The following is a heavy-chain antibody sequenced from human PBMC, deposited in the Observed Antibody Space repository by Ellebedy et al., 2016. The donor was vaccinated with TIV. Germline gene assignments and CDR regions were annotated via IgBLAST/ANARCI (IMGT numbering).Heavy chain of an antibody. CDR1: ELTVSSNY. V-gene: IGHV3-66*01. CDR3: ARETFNDVDLKVWGVFDI. D-gene: IGHD1-1*01. J-gene: IGHJ3*02. CDR2: IFIDSTT. Sequence: GGSLRLSCAASELTVSSNYMSWVRQAPGKGLEWVSVIFIDSTTYYADSVKGRFTISRDNSKNTLYIQMNSLRAEDTAVYYCARETFNDVDLKVWGVFDIWGQGQWSPSLQ.